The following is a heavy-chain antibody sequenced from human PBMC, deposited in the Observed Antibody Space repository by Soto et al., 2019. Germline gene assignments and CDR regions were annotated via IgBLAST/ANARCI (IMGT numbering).Heavy chain of an antibody. Sequence: GGSLRLSCAASGFTFSSYAVSWVRQAPGKGLEWVSAISGSGGSTYYADSVKGRFTISRDNSKNTLYLQMNSLRAEDTAVYYCAKEVGTGYDFWSGYYKTYYYYGMDVWGQGTTVTVSS. D-gene: IGHD3-3*01. V-gene: IGHV3-23*01. CDR2: ISGSGGST. CDR1: GFTFSSYA. J-gene: IGHJ6*02. CDR3: AKEVGTGYDFWSGYYKTYYYYGMDV.